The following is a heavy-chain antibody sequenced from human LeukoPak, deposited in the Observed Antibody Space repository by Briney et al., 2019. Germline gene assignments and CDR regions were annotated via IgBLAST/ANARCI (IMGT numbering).Heavy chain of an antibody. D-gene: IGHD3-22*01. CDR3: AREGPWRYYDSSGYYVDY. J-gene: IGHJ4*02. V-gene: IGHV3-48*04. Sequence: GGSLRLSCAASGFTFSSYSMNWVRQAPGKGLEWVSYINSDSSIIYYADSVKGRFTISRDNAKNSLYLQMNSLRAEDTAVYYCAREGPWRYYDSSGYYVDYWGQGTLVTVSS. CDR1: GFTFSSYS. CDR2: INSDSSII.